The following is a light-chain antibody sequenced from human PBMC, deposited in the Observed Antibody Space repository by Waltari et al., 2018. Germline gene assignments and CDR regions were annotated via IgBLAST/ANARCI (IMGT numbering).Light chain of an antibody. V-gene: IGLV1-51*02. CDR3: GTWDSSLSGAV. Sequence: QSVLPQPPSVSAAPGPRVTISCSGGSSNIGNNYVSWYRQFPGTAPKLLIYENTERPSGIPGRFSGSKSGTSATLDITGLQAGDEADYYCGTWDSSLSGAVFGGGTHLTVL. CDR2: ENT. J-gene: IGLJ7*01. CDR1: SSNIGNNY.